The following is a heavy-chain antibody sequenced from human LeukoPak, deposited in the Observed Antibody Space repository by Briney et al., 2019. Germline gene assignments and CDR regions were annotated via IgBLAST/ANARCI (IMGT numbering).Heavy chain of an antibody. V-gene: IGHV4-30-2*01. J-gene: IGHJ1*01. CDR1: GGSISSGGSS. CDR2: IYHSGTT. D-gene: IGHD5-12*01. Sequence: PSQNPSLTCAVSGGSISSGGSSWNWIRQPPGKGLEWIGYIYHSGTTYYNPFLKSRVTISLDRSKNQFSLKLSSVTAADTAVYYCASGNSAFPLGFWGEGTRVTGSS. CDR3: ASGNSAFPLGF.